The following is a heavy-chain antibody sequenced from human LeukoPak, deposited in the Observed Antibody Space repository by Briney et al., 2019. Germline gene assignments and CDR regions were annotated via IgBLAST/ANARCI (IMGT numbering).Heavy chain of an antibody. D-gene: IGHD3-22*01. J-gene: IGHJ5*02. CDR3: ARPKNGGYYQNWFDP. Sequence: GRSLRLSCAASGFTFSSYAMHWVRQAPGKGLEWVAVISYDGSNKYYADSVKGRFTISRDNSKNTLYLQMNSLRAEDTAVYYCARPKNGGYYQNWFDPWGQGTLVTVSS. CDR2: ISYDGSNK. CDR1: GFTFSSYA. V-gene: IGHV3-30*04.